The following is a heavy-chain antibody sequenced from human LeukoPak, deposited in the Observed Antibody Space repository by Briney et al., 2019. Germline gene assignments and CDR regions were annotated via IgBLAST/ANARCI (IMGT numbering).Heavy chain of an antibody. CDR1: GFTFSSYG. CDR2: IRYDGSNK. D-gene: IGHD6-19*01. J-gene: IGHJ4*02. V-gene: IGHV3-30*02. Sequence: GRSLRLSCAASGFTFSSYGMHWVRQAPGKGLEWVAFIRYDGSNKYYADSVKGRFTISRDNSKNTLYLQMNSLRAEDTAVYYCAKDRGAYSSGYYFDYWGQGTLVTVSS. CDR3: AKDRGAYSSGYYFDY.